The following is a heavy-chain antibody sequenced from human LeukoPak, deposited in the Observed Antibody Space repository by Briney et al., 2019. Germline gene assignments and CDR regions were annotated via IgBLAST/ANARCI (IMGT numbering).Heavy chain of an antibody. CDR3: ARGYSSTWATGY. CDR1: GPTFSSYS. CDR2: ISSGGNYI. J-gene: IGHJ4*02. D-gene: IGHD6-13*01. Sequence: GGSLRLSCAASGPTFSSYSMTWVRQAPGKGLQWVSSISSGGNYIYYADSLKGRFTISRDNAKNSLYLQMNSLRVEDTAVYYCARGYSSTWATGYWGQGTQVTVSS. V-gene: IGHV3-21*01.